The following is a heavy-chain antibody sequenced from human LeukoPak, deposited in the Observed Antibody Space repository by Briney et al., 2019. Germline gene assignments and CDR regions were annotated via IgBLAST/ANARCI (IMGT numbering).Heavy chain of an antibody. D-gene: IGHD6-13*01. CDR3: ATSAGGSIPRWFDP. V-gene: IGHV4-61*01. CDR1: GGSVSSGSYY. Sequence: PSETLSLTCTVSGGSVSSGSYYWSWIRQPPGKGLEWIGYIYYSGSTNYNPSLKSRVTISVDTSKNQFSLKLSSVTAADTAVYYCATSAGGSIPRWFDPWGQGTLVTVSS. CDR2: IYYSGST. J-gene: IGHJ5*02.